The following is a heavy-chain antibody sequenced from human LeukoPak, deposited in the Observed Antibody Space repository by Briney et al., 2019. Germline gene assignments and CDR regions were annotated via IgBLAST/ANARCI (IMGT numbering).Heavy chain of an antibody. Sequence: GGSLRLSCAASGFTFSSYSMSWVRQAPGKGLEWVSAISGSGGSTYYADSVKGRFTISRDNSKNTLYLQMNSLRAEDTAVYYCAKSRGRVMATDYWGQGTLVTVSS. CDR2: ISGSGGST. V-gene: IGHV3-23*01. CDR3: AKSRGRVMATDY. J-gene: IGHJ4*02. D-gene: IGHD3/OR15-3a*01. CDR1: GFTFSSYS.